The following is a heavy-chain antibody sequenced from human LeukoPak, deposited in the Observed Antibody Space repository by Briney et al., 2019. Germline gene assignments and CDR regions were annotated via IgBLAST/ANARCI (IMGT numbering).Heavy chain of an antibody. CDR3: AMKEGYCSGGSCSPGDYYYYYGMDV. D-gene: IGHD2-15*01. V-gene: IGHV1-69*04. Sequence: RASVKVSCKASGGTFSSYAISWVRQAPGQGLEWMGRIIPILGTANYAQKFQGRVTITADKSTSTAYMELSSLRSEDTAVYYCAMKEGYCSGGSCSPGDYYYYYGMDVWGQGTTVTVSS. CDR2: IIPILGTA. J-gene: IGHJ6*02. CDR1: GGTFSSYA.